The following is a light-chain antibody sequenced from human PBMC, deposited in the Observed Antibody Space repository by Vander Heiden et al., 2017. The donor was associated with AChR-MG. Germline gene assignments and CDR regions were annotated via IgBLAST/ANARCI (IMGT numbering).Light chain of an antibody. V-gene: IGKV1-33*01. CDR3: QQHDVLPLT. Sequence: DIQMTQSPSSLSASVGDRVTITCQASQDISNDLNWYQKKPGKAPKLLIYDASILEPGVPSRFSGNGSQTHFTLTISSLQPEDISTYYCQQHDVLPLTFGGGIRVDIK. J-gene: IGKJ4*01. CDR2: DAS. CDR1: QDISND.